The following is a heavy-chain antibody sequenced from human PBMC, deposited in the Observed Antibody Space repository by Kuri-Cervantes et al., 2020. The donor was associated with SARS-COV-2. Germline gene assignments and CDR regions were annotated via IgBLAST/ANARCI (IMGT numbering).Heavy chain of an antibody. D-gene: IGHD3-3*01. V-gene: IGHV3-48*01. CDR1: GFTFSSYS. CDR3: ARVEGISLDY. Sequence: GGSLRLSCAASGFTFSSYSMNWVRQAPGKGLEWVSYISSSSSTIHYADSVKGRFTISRDNAKNSLYLQMNSLRAEDTAVYYCARVEGISLDYWGQGTLVTVSS. CDR2: ISSSSSTI. J-gene: IGHJ4*02.